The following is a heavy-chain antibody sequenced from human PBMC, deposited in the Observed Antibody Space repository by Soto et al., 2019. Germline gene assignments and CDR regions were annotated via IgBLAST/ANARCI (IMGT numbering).Heavy chain of an antibody. Sequence: SETLSLTCTVSGGSISSYYWSWIRQPPGKGLEWIGYIYYSGSTNYNPSLKSRVTISVDTSKNQFSLKLSSVTAADTAVYYCARNCGGYYYYVMDVWGQGTTVTVSS. CDR1: GGSISSYY. V-gene: IGHV4-59*01. D-gene: IGHD1-1*01. CDR3: ARNCGGYYYYVMDV. J-gene: IGHJ6*02. CDR2: IYYSGST.